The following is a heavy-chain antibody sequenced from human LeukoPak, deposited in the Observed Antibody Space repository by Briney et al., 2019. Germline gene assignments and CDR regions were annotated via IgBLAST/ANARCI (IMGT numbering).Heavy chain of an antibody. Sequence: GGSLRLSCAASGFTFSSYDIHWVRQASGKGLEWVALISYDGSNKFYTDSVRGRFTISRDNSKNALHPQMNSLRPEDTAVYYCAKGSHSSDWPMNWFDPWGQGTLVTVSS. CDR2: ISYDGSNK. V-gene: IGHV3-30*18. CDR3: AKGSHSSDWPMNWFDP. CDR1: GFTFSSYD. J-gene: IGHJ5*02. D-gene: IGHD6-19*01.